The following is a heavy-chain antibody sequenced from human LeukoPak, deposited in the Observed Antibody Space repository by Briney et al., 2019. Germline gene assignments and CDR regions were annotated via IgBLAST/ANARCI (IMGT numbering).Heavy chain of an antibody. CDR2: INPNSGGT. V-gene: IGHV1-2*02. D-gene: IGHD2-2*01. J-gene: IGHJ6*03. CDR1: GYTFTGYY. Sequence: ASVKVSCKASGYTFTGYYMHWVRQAPGQGLEWMGWINPNSGGTNYAQKFQGRVTMTRDTSISTAYMELSRLRSDDTAVYYCARAAEDIVVVPAPYYYYYMDVWGKGTTVTVSS. CDR3: ARAAEDIVVVPAPYYYYYMDV.